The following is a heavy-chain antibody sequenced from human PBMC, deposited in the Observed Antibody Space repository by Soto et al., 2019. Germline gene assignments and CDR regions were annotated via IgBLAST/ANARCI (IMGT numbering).Heavy chain of an antibody. Sequence: PGGSLRLSCAASGFTFSSYAMTWVRQAPGKGLEWVSGISGSGATTSYADYVKGRFTVSRDNSKNTLYLQMNSLRVEDTAVYYCAKLRYFDWSSYNWFEYWGQGTPVTVSS. V-gene: IGHV3-23*01. CDR2: ISGSGATT. CDR3: AKLRYFDWSSYNWFEY. J-gene: IGHJ5*01. D-gene: IGHD3-9*01. CDR1: GFTFSSYA.